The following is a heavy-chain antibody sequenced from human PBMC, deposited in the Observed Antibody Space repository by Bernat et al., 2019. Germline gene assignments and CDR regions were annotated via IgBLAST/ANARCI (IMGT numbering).Heavy chain of an antibody. CDR3: ARHGKNWGDRMYY. D-gene: IGHD7-27*01. V-gene: IGHV4-39*01. Sequence: QLQLQESGPGLVKPSETLSLTCTVSGCSISSSSYYWGWIRQPPGKGLEWIGSIYYSGSTYYNPSLKSRVTISVDTSKNQFSLKLSSVPAADTAVDYCARHGKNWGDRMYYWGQGTLVTVSS. CDR1: GCSISSSSYY. J-gene: IGHJ4*02. CDR2: IYYSGST.